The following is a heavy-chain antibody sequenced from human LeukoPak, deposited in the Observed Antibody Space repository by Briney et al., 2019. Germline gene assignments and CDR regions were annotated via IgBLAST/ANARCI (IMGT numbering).Heavy chain of an antibody. CDR2: IYHSGST. J-gene: IGHJ4*02. V-gene: IGHV4-4*02. Sequence: SGTLSLTCAVSGGSISSSNWWSWVRQPPGKGLEWIGEIYHSGSTNYNPSLKSRVTISVDTSKNQFSLKLSSVSAAYTAVYYCARQNYGAAPLRYWGQGTLVTVSS. CDR1: GGSISSSNW. CDR3: ARQNYGAAPLRY. D-gene: IGHD4/OR15-4a*01.